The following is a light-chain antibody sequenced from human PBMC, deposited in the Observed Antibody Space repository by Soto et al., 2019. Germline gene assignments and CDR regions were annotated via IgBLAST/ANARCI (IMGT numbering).Light chain of an antibody. CDR1: IIGSSS. J-gene: IGLJ2*01. Sequence: SYELTQPPSMSVAPGQTASITCGGDIIGSSSVHWYQQRPGQAPVLVVYDDTERPSGTPERFSGSNSGNTATLSITRVEAGDEADYYCQVWYSSNAHPIFGGGTKLTVL. V-gene: IGLV3-21*02. CDR3: QVWYSSNAHPI. CDR2: DDT.